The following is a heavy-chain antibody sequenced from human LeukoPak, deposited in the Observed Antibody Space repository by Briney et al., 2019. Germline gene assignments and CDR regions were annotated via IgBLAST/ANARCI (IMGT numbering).Heavy chain of an antibody. CDR2: INHSGST. Sequence: SETLSLTCAVYGGSFSGYYWSWMRQPPGKGLEWRVEINHSGSTNYNPSLKSRVTISVDTSKNQFSLMLISVIAADTAVYYCARGLPYTIDYYYYYTDVWGKGTTVTVSS. CDR1: GGSFSGYY. V-gene: IGHV4-34*01. J-gene: IGHJ6*03. D-gene: IGHD3-3*01. CDR3: ARGLPYTIDYYYYYTDV.